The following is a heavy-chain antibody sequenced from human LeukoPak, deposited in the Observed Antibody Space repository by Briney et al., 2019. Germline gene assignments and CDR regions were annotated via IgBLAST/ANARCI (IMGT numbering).Heavy chain of an antibody. CDR1: GGSITSYY. J-gene: IGHJ4*02. D-gene: IGHD1-26*01. CDR2: IHYSGGT. Sequence: SEALSLTCTGSGGSITSYYWNWIRQPPGKGLEWIGYIHYSGGTNYNPSVKSRVTMSVDTSKNQFSLRLTSVTAADTAVYYCARVSRWAEAIDYWGQGTLVTVSS. V-gene: IGHV4-59*01. CDR3: ARVSRWAEAIDY.